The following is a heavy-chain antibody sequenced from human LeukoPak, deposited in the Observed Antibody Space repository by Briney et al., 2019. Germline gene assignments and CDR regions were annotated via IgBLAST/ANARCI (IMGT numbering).Heavy chain of an antibody. CDR3: ARWWATSASIFIDY. D-gene: IGHD3-3*02. CDR1: VYTISNYW. V-gene: IGHV3-7*01. CDR2: IKPDGSEK. Sequence: GGSLRLSCAGSVYTISNYWMAWVRQAPGKGLEWVANIKPDGSEKYYVDSVKGRFTVSRDNTKNSLYLQMNSLRVEDTALYYCARWWATSASIFIDYWGQGTLVTVSS. J-gene: IGHJ4*02.